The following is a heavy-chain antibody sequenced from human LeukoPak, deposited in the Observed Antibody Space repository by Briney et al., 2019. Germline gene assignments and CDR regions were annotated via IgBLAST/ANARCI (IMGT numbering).Heavy chain of an antibody. CDR1: GFTFSSYS. Sequence: PGGSLRLSCAASGFTFSSYSMNWVRQAPGKGLEWVSSISSSSSYIYYADSVKGRFTISRDNAKNSLYLQMNSLRAEDTAVYYCARVGPGPGYYFDYWGRGTLVTVSS. CDR2: ISSSSSYI. CDR3: ARVGPGPGYYFDY. J-gene: IGHJ4*02. D-gene: IGHD1-26*01. V-gene: IGHV3-21*01.